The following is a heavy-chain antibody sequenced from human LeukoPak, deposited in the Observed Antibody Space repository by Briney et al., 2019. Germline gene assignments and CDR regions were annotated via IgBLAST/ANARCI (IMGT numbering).Heavy chain of an antibody. V-gene: IGHV1-8*02. Sequence: GASVKVSCKASGGTFSSYAINWVRQATGQGLEWMGWMNPNSGNTGYAQKFQGRVTMTRNTSISTAYMELSSLRSEDTAVYYCARGSNYPEDVWFGELLSFFDYWGQGTLVTVSS. CDR1: GGTFSSYA. CDR2: MNPNSGNT. D-gene: IGHD3-10*01. J-gene: IGHJ4*02. CDR3: ARGSNYPEDVWFGELLSFFDY.